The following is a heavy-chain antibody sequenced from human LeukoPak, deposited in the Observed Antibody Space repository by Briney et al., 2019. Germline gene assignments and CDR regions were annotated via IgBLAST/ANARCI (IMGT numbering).Heavy chain of an antibody. J-gene: IGHJ6*04. CDR1: GGTFSSYT. V-gene: IGHV1-69*06. CDR3: ASATLRCSGGSCYEMDV. CDR2: IIPLFGTP. Sequence: ASVKVSCKASGGTFSSYTISWVRQAPGQGLEWMGGIIPLFGTPDYAQKFHDRLTITADKSTSTAYMELSSLRSEDTAVYYCASATLRCSGGSCYEMDVWGKGTTVTVSS. D-gene: IGHD2-15*01.